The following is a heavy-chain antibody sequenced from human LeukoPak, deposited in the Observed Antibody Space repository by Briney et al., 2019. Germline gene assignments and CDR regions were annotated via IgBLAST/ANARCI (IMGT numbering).Heavy chain of an antibody. CDR3: ARRYCSGGSCYSSFDY. J-gene: IGHJ4*02. CDR2: IYYSGST. Sequence: SETLSLTCTVSGGSISSSSYYWGWIRQPPGKGLEWIESIYYSGSTYYNPSLKSRVTISVDTSKNQFSLKLSSATAADTAVYYCARRYCSGGSCYSSFDYWGQGSLVTVSS. D-gene: IGHD2-15*01. V-gene: IGHV4-39*01. CDR1: GGSISSSSYY.